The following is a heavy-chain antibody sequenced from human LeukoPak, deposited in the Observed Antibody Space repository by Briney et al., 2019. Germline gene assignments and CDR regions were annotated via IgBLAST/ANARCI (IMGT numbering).Heavy chain of an antibody. V-gene: IGHV3-15*01. J-gene: IGHJ5*02. CDR3: ARATSFSYYDILTGYLNWFDP. Sequence: PGGSLRLSCAASGFTFSNAWMSWVRQAPGKGLEWVGRIKSKTDGGTTDYAAPVKGRFTISRDNSKNTLYLQMNSLRAEDTAVYYCARATSFSYYDILTGYLNWFDPWGQGTLVTVSS. CDR1: GFTFSNAW. CDR2: IKSKTDGGTT. D-gene: IGHD3-9*01.